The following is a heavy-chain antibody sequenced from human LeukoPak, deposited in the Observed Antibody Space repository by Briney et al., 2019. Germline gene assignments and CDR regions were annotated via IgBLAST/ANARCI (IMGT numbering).Heavy chain of an antibody. V-gene: IGHV4-59*12. CDR1: GGSISSYY. D-gene: IGHD6-13*01. CDR3: ARGYSSSWYTSTAYYYYYMDV. J-gene: IGHJ6*03. CDR2: IYYSGST. Sequence: SETLSLTCTVSGGSISSYYWSWIRQPPGKGLEWIGYIYYSGSTNYNPSLKSRVTISVDKSKNQFSLKLSSVTAADTAVYYCARGYSSSWYTSTAYYYYYMDVWGKGTTVTVSS.